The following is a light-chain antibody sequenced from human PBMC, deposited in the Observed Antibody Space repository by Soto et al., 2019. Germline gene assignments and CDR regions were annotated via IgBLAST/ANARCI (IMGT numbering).Light chain of an antibody. CDR2: RAS. CDR1: QTIYSN. CDR3: QQRSNWPIT. J-gene: IGKJ5*01. Sequence: EVVMTQSPATLSVSPGEGVTLSCRASQTIYSNVAWYQQRPGQAPRLLIYRASARATGIPARFSGSGSGTDFTLTISSIEPEDFAVYYCQQRSNWPITFGQGTRLEIK. V-gene: IGKV3-11*01.